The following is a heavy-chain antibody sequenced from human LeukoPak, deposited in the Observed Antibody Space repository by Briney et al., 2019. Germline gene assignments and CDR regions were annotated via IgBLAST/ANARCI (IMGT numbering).Heavy chain of an antibody. CDR1: GYTFTGYY. J-gene: IGHJ4*02. D-gene: IGHD3-22*01. CDR3: ARASGYDSSGYWKDY. V-gene: IGHV1-2*02. CDR2: INPHNTGT. Sequence: ASVKVSCKTSGYTFTGYYLHWVRQAPGQGLERMGRINPHNTGTNFAQKFQGRVTMTRDTSISTAYMELSSLRSDDTAVYYCARASGYDSSGYWKDYWGQGTLVTVSS.